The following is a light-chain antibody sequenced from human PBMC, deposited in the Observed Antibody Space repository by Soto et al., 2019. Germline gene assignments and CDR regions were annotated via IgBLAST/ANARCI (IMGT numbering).Light chain of an antibody. CDR1: QSISTY. V-gene: IGKV1-5*01. CDR3: QQYNGYST. Sequence: DIQMTQSPSSLSASVGDRVTITCRASQSISTYLNRYQQKPGKAPNLLIYDASSLESGVPSRFSGSGSGTEFTLTISSLQPDDFATYYCQQYNGYSTFGQGTKVDIK. J-gene: IGKJ1*01. CDR2: DAS.